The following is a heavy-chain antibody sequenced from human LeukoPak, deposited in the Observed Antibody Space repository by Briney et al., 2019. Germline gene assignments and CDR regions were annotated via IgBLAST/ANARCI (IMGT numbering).Heavy chain of an antibody. CDR3: ARVSWFGESSPDY. J-gene: IGHJ4*02. CDR1: GFTVSSNY. V-gene: IGHV3-66*01. CDR2: IYSGGST. D-gene: IGHD3-10*01. Sequence: PGGSLRLSCAASGFTVSSNYMSWVRQAPGKGLEWVSVIYSGGSTYYADSVKGRFTISRDNSKNTLYLQMNSLRAEDTAVYYCARVSWFGESSPDYWGQGTLVTVSS.